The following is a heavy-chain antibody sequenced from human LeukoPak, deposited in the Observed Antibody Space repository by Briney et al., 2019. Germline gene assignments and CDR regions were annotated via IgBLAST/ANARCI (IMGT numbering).Heavy chain of an antibody. CDR3: ARGSPYGSGILEFDY. V-gene: IGHV4-38-2*02. Sequence: TASETLSLTCTVSGYSISSGYYWGWIRQPPGKGLEWIGSIYHSGSAYYNPSLKSRVTISVDTSKNQFSLKLSSVTAADTAVYYCARGSPYGSGILEFDYWGQGTLVTVSS. CDR2: IYHSGSA. D-gene: IGHD3-10*01. J-gene: IGHJ4*02. CDR1: GYSISSGYY.